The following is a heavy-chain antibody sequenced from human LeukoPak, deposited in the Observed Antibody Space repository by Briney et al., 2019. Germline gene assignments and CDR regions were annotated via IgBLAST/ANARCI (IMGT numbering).Heavy chain of an antibody. V-gene: IGHV3-53*01. CDR1: GFTVSSNY. CDR2: IYSGGST. Sequence: GGSLRLSCAASGFTVSSNYMSWVRQAPGKGLEWVSVIYSGGSTYYADSVKGRFTISRDNSKNTVYLQMNSLRADDTAVYYCAREYYYDSSDDAFDIWGQGTMVTVSS. CDR3: AREYYYDSSDDAFDI. J-gene: IGHJ3*02. D-gene: IGHD3-22*01.